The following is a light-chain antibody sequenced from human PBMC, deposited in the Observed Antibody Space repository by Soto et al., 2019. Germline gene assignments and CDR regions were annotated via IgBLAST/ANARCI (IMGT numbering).Light chain of an antibody. CDR2: DVS. J-gene: IGLJ1*01. CDR3: SSYTSSSTLYV. V-gene: IGLV2-14*01. Sequence: QSALTQPASVSGSPGQSITISCTGTSSDVGGYNYVSWYQQHPGKAPQLMIYDVSNRPSGVSNRFSGSKSGNTASLTISGLQAEDEADYYCSSYTSSSTLYVFGPGTKVTVL. CDR1: SSDVGGYNY.